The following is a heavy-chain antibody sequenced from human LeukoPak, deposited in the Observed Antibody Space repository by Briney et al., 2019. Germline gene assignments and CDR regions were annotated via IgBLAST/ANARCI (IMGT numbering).Heavy chain of an antibody. V-gene: IGHV1-2*02. Sequence: ASVKVSCKASGYTFTGYYMHWVRQAPGQGLEWMGWIYPNSGGTKYAQKFQGRVTMTRDSSISTAYMELSSLTSDDTAVYYCASVTYSDYSGHDYWGQGTLVTVSS. CDR1: GYTFTGYY. CDR2: IYPNSGGT. J-gene: IGHJ4*02. CDR3: ASVTYSDYSGHDY. D-gene: IGHD3-22*01.